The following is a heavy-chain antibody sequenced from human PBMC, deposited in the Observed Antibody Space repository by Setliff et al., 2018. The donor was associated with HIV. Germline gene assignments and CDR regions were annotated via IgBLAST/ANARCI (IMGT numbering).Heavy chain of an antibody. Sequence: ASVKVSCKASGYTFTDYYIHWVQQAPGKGLEWMGRVDPEDGETTYAEKFQGRITIAADTSTDTADLELSSLRSEDSAFYYCTTPLDSSGYFGSDYFDYWGQGALVTVTS. V-gene: IGHV1-69-2*01. D-gene: IGHD3-22*01. CDR2: VDPEDGET. J-gene: IGHJ4*02. CDR3: TTPLDSSGYFGSDYFDY. CDR1: GYTFTDYY.